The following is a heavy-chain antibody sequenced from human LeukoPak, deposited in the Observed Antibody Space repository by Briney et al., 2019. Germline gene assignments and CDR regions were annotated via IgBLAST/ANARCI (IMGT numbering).Heavy chain of an antibody. CDR2: IHRSGSP. CDR1: LDSTTSNF. J-gene: IGHJ4*02. Sequence: RPSETLSLTCTVSLDSTTSNFWSWVRQPPGKGLEWIGEIHRSGSPNYNPSLQNRVTISIDRSRNQIVLELSSVTAADTAVYYCAREILGGFNPGAYWGQGTLVTVSS. D-gene: IGHD1-14*01. CDR3: AREILGGFNPGAY. V-gene: IGHV4-4*02.